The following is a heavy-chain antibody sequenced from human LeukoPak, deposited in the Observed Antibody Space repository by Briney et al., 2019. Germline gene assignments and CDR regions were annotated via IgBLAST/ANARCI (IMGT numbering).Heavy chain of an antibody. CDR3: ARYGSGTYPRFDY. D-gene: IGHD3-10*01. V-gene: IGHV4-59*08. J-gene: IGHJ4*02. CDR1: GGSISGYY. CDR2: IYYSGST. Sequence: NPSETLSLTCTVSGGSISGYYWSWIRQPPGKGLEWIGYIYYSGSTYYNPSLQSRVTISVDTSKNQFSLNLSSVTAADTAVYYCARYGSGTYPRFDYWGRGTLVTVSS.